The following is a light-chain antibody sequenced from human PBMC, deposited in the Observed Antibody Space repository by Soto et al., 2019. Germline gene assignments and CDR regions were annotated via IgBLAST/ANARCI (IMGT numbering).Light chain of an antibody. CDR3: TSWTTSTTRI. V-gene: IGLV2-14*03. CDR2: DVN. J-gene: IGLJ2*01. Sequence: QSALTQPASVSGSPGQSITISCTGTSSDIVSYNFVSWYQQHPGKAPKLMLYDVNIRPSGVSNRFSGYKSGNTAALTISWLQAEYEADYYCTSWTTSTTRIFGGGTKLTVL. CDR1: SSDIVSYNF.